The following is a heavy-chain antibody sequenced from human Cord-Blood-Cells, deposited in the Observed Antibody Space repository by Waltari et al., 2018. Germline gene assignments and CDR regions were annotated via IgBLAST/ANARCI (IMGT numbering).Heavy chain of an antibody. CDR3: AVAGGYYDSSGYFFPPRI. CDR2: IIPIFGTA. D-gene: IGHD3-22*01. V-gene: IGHV1-69*12. Sequence: QVQLVQSGAEVKKPGSAAEASCTASGGTFSRYAIRWVRQARGRGLEWMGGIIPIFGTANYAQKVQGRVTITADESPSTAYRELSSLRSEDTAVYYCAVAGGYYDSSGYFFPPRIWGQATMVTVSS. J-gene: IGHJ3*02. CDR1: GGTFSRYA.